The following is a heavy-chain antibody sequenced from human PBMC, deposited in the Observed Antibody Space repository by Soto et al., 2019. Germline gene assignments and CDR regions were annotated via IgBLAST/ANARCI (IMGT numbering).Heavy chain of an antibody. V-gene: IGHV3-74*01. CDR3: ARHMGAAPDY. CDR1: GFTFSTYW. D-gene: IGHD1-26*01. J-gene: IGHJ4*02. Sequence: DVQLVESGGDLVQPGGSLRLSCAASGFTFSTYWMHWVRQAPGKGLVWVSRINSDGSSAIYADSVKGRFTISRDNAKNTLYLQMNSLRAEDTAVYYCARHMGAAPDYCGQGTMVTVSS. CDR2: INSDGSSA.